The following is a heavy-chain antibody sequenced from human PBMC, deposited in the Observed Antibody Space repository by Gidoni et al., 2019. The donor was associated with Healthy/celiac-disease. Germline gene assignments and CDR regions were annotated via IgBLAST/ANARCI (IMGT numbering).Heavy chain of an antibody. J-gene: IGHJ4*02. CDR3: ASGERLPLDY. CDR2: INHSGST. D-gene: IGHD1-26*01. V-gene: IGHV4-34*01. CDR1: GGSFSGYY. Sequence: QVQLQQWGAGLLKPSETLSPTCAVYGGSFSGYYWSWIRQPPGKGLEWIGEINHSGSTNYNPSLKSRVTISVDTPKNQFSLKLSSVTAADTAVYYCASGERLPLDYWGQGTLVTVSS.